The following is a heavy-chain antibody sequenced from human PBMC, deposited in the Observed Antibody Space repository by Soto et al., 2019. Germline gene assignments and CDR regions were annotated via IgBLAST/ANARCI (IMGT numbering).Heavy chain of an antibody. J-gene: IGHJ4*02. CDR1: GFTFSSYA. Sequence: GGSLRLSCAASGFTFSSYAMSWVRQAPGKGLEWVSAISGSGGSTYYADSVKGRFTISRDNSKNTLYLQMNSLRAEDTAVYYCAKDQSKRQLWFCDYWGQGTLVTVSS. V-gene: IGHV3-23*01. CDR3: AKDQSKRQLWFCDY. CDR2: ISGSGGST. D-gene: IGHD5-18*01.